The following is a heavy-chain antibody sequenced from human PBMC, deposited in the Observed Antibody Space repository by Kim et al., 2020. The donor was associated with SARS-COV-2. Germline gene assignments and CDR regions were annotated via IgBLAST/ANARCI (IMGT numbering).Heavy chain of an antibody. Sequence: PSLKSRVTISVDTAKNQFSLKLSSGTAADTAVYYCARVRGGGVSYYVDYWGQGTLVTVSS. V-gene: IGHV4-39*07. D-gene: IGHD1-26*01. CDR3: ARVRGGGVSYYVDY. J-gene: IGHJ4*02.